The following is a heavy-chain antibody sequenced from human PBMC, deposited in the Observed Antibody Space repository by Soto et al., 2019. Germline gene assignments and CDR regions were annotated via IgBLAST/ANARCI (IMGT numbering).Heavy chain of an antibody. CDR2: IRHRGTTI. Sequence: PGGSLRLSCAASGFSSSSYAMNWVRQAPGKGLEWLSFIRHRGTTIYYADSVNGRFTISRDNARNSLYLEMNSLRDDDTAVYYCARLGFCTDINCNHYFNYSAMDVWGQGTTVTVSS. CDR3: ARLGFCTDINCNHYFNYSAMDV. D-gene: IGHD2-8*02. J-gene: IGHJ6*02. CDR1: GFSSSSYA. V-gene: IGHV3-48*02.